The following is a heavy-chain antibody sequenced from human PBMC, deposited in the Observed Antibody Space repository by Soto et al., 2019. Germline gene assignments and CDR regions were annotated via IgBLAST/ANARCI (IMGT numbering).Heavy chain of an antibody. Sequence: QGTLKESGPTLVKPTQPLKLTCSFSGFSLSTSGVGVGWIRQSPGKALEWLALIYWSGDEHYRPSLKSRLSIIKDTSKNHAVLIMTDMDPVDTATYYCARGLATLPVFAFDIWGQGTMVTVSS. D-gene: IGHD6-6*01. CDR3: ARGLATLPVFAFDI. V-gene: IGHV2-5*01. CDR2: IYWSGDE. J-gene: IGHJ3*02. CDR1: GFSLSTSGVG.